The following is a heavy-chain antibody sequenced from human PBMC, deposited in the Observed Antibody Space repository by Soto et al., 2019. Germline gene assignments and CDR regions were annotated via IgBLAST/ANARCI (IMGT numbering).Heavy chain of an antibody. CDR3: ARHELLNPTVSETNAFDI. J-gene: IGHJ3*02. CDR2: ISTSSAYI. D-gene: IGHD1-7*01. V-gene: IGHV3-21*01. Sequence: PGGSLRLSCAASGFTFSTYSMNWVRQAPGKGLEWVSYISTSSAYIFYADSVKGRFTISRDNAKNSLYLRMNSLRAEDTAVYYCARHELLNPTVSETNAFDIWGQGTMVTVSS. CDR1: GFTFSTYS.